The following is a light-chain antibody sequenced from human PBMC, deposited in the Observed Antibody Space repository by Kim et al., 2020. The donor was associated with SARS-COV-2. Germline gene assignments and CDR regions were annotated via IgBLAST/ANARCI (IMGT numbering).Light chain of an antibody. CDR2: GAS. CDR1: QDIRND. V-gene: IGKV1-17*01. J-gene: IGKJ5*01. CDR3: LQHSTYPIT. Sequence: SASVGDTFTITVRASQDIRNDLGWYQQKPGRAPKRLIYGASSLQSGVPSRFSGSGSGTEFTLTISSVQPEDFATYFCLQHSTYPITFGQGTRLEIK.